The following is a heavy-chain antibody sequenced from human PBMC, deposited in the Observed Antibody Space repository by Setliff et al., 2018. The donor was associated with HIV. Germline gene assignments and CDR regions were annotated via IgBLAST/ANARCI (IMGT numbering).Heavy chain of an antibody. J-gene: IGHJ6*03. CDR1: GGSISGSNYV. CDR3: VRTASSSWWGIYYYYYIDL. D-gene: IGHD2-8*02. Sequence: PSETLSLTCTVFGGSISGSNYVWGWIRQTPRKGLEWIGTIHYTGSTYYNPSLESRITISVDTSKNQFSLRLNSASAADTAVYYCVRTASSSWWGIYYYYYIDLWGKGTTVTVS. CDR2: IHYTGST. V-gene: IGHV4-39*01.